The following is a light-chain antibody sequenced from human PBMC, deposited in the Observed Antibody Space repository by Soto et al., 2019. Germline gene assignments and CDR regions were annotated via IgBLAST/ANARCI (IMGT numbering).Light chain of an antibody. J-gene: IGLJ2*01. CDR1: SSNIGAGYD. CDR2: GNS. CDR3: QSYDSSLEEV. V-gene: IGLV1-40*01. Sequence: QSVLTQPPSVSGAPGQRVTISCTGSSSNIGAGYDVHWYQQLPGTAPKLLIYGNSNRPSGVPDRFSGSKSGTSASLAITGLQAEYEADYDCQSYDSSLEEVFRGGTKPTVL.